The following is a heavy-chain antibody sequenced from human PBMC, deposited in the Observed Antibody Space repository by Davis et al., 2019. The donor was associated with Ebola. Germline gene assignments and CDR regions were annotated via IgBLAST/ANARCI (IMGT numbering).Heavy chain of an antibody. CDR1: GYTFTNYD. CDR2: MNPKSGNT. CDR3: TRRGRFDP. J-gene: IGHJ5*02. Sequence: ASVKVSCKASGYTFTNYDINWVRQATGQGLEWMGWMNPKSGNTGYAQKFQGRVTMTRNASISTAYMELSSLRSEDTALYYCTRRGRFDPWGQGTLVTVSS. V-gene: IGHV1-8*01.